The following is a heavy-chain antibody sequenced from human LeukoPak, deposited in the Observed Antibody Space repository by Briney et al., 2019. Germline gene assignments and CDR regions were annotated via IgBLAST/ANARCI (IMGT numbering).Heavy chain of an antibody. CDR2: IYHSGST. Sequence: PSETLSLTCTVSGGSISSYYWSWIRQPPGKGLEWIGEIYHSGSTNYNPSLKSRVTISVDKSKNQFSLKLSSVTAADTAVYYCARVESQWLVLDYWGQGTLVTVSS. CDR3: ARVESQWLVLDY. J-gene: IGHJ4*02. V-gene: IGHV4-59*12. D-gene: IGHD6-19*01. CDR1: GGSISSYY.